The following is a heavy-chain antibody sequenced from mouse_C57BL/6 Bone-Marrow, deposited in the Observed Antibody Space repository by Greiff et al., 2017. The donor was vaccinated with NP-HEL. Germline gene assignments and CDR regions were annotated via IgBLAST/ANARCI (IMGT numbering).Heavy chain of an antibody. J-gene: IGHJ4*01. CDR3: ARPYGSSYGAMDY. D-gene: IGHD1-1*01. CDR1: GFTFSDYG. Sequence: EVQGVESGGGLVKPGGSLKLSCAASGFTFSDYGMHWVRQAPEKGLEWVAYISRGSSTIYYADTVKGRFTISRDNAKNTLFLQRTSLRSEDTAMYYCARPYGSSYGAMDYWGQGTSVTVSS. V-gene: IGHV5-17*01. CDR2: ISRGSSTI.